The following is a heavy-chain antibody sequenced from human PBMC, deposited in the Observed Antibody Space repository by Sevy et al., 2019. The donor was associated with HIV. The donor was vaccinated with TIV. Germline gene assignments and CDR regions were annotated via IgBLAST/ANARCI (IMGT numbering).Heavy chain of an antibody. D-gene: IGHD6-19*01. CDR2: IYTSGST. V-gene: IGHV4-61*02. J-gene: IGHJ4*02. Sequence: SETLSLTCTVSGGSISSGSYYWSWIRQPAGKGLEWIGRIYTSGSTNYNPSLKSRVTMSVDTSKNQFSLKLSSVTAADTAVYYCAREGGVRPWSLDSSGWLEVLDYWGQGTLVTVSS. CDR3: AREGGVRPWSLDSSGWLEVLDY. CDR1: GGSISSGSYY.